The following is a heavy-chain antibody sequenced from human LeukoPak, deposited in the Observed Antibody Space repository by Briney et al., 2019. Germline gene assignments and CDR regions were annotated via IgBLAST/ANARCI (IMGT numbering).Heavy chain of an antibody. Sequence: PGGSLRLSCAAYGFTFSDYYMSWIRQAPGKGLEWVSYISSSGSTIYYADSVKGRFTISRDNAKNSLYLQMNSLRAEDTAVYYCAREVGATGSSWFDPWGQGTLVTVSS. CDR1: GFTFSDYY. CDR3: AREVGATGSSWFDP. J-gene: IGHJ5*02. CDR2: ISSSGSTI. D-gene: IGHD1-26*01. V-gene: IGHV3-11*04.